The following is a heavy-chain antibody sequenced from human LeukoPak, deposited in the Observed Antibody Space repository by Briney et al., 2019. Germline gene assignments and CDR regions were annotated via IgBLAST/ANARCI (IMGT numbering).Heavy chain of an antibody. CDR1: GFTFSSFA. Sequence: GGSLRLSCAASGFTFSSFAMSWVRQAPGKGLEWVSAISGSGGSTYYADSVKGRFTISRDNSKNTLYLQMNSLRAEDTAVYYCAKDQHGEDFWSGYPFDYWGQGSLVTVSS. D-gene: IGHD3-3*01. V-gene: IGHV3-23*01. CDR3: AKDQHGEDFWSGYPFDY. CDR2: ISGSGGST. J-gene: IGHJ4*02.